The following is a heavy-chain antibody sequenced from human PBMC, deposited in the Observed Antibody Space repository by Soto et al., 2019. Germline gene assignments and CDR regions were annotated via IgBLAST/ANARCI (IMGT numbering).Heavy chain of an antibody. CDR3: VSRHVLATGIDWFHR. Sequence: AALKASCKASGYTFTRYAMHWVRQAPGQRLEWMGWINAANGNTKYSQKFQGRVTITRDTSASTAYMEVSSLRSEDTAVYYCVSRHVLATGIDWFHRWGHGILGT. V-gene: IGHV1-3*01. J-gene: IGHJ5*02. CDR1: GYTFTRYA. D-gene: IGHD3-3*02. CDR2: INAANGNT.